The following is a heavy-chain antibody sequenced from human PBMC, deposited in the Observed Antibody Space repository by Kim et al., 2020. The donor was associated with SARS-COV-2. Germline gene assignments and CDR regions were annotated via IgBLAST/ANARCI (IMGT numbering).Heavy chain of an antibody. V-gene: IGHV3-30*03. D-gene: IGHD2-15*01. J-gene: IGHJ4*02. CDR1: GFTFSSYC. CDR3: ARGLCSGGICSLGY. Sequence: GGSLRLSCAASGFTFSSYCMHWVRQAPGKGLQWVAVISSDGSKKYYADSVKGRFTISRDNAKNTLYLHMNSLRAEDTAVYYCARGLCSGGICSLGYWGQGTLVTVSS. CDR2: ISSDGSKK.